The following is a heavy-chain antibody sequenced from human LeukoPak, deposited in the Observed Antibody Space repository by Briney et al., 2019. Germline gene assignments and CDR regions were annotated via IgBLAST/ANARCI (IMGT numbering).Heavy chain of an antibody. V-gene: IGHV5-51*01. D-gene: IGHD3-3*01. CDR1: GYSFTSYW. CDR2: IYPGDSDT. J-gene: IGHJ4*02. CDR3: ARHPLSYDFWSGHFDY. Sequence: GESLKISCKGSGYSFTSYWTGWVRQMPGKGLEWMGIIYPGDSDTRYSPSFQGQVTISADKSISTAYLQWSSLKASDTAMYYCARHPLSYDFWSGHFDYWGQGTLVTVSS.